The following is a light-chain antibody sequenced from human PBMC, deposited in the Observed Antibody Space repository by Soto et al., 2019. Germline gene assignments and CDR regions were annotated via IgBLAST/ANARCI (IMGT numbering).Light chain of an antibody. V-gene: IGKV3-20*01. CDR3: QQYGSSPET. CDR1: QSVSSSY. J-gene: IGKJ1*01. CDR2: GVS. Sequence: EIVLTQSPGTLSLSPGERATLSCRASQSVSSSYLAWYQQKPVQAPRLLIYGVSSRATGIPDRFSGSGSGTDFTLTISRLEPEDFAVYYCQQYGSSPETFGQGTKVEIK.